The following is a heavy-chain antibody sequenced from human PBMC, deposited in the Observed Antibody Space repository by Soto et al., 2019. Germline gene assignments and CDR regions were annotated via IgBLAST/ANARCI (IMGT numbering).Heavy chain of an antibody. D-gene: IGHD6-13*01. V-gene: IGHV3-48*01. CDR2: IKSDSSGT. J-gene: IGHJ4*02. CDR3: ARGTSSSWAPFFDY. CDR1: GFTFSGYN. Sequence: GGSLRLSCAASGFTFSGYNMNWVRQAPGKGLEWISCIKSDSSGTWYADSVKGRFTISRDNSKNTLYLQMNSLRAEDTAVYYCARGTSSSWAPFFDYWGQGTLVTVSS.